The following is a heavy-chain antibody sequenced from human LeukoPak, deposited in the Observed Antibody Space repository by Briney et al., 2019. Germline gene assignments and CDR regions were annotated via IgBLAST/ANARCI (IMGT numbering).Heavy chain of an antibody. V-gene: IGHV1-18*01. CDR3: ARGIQLHDAFDI. CDR2: ISAYNGDT. J-gene: IGHJ3*02. CDR1: GYTFSKEA. D-gene: IGHD5-18*01. Sequence: GASIKVSCKASGYTFSKEAISWVRQTPGQGLEWLGWISAYNGDTYYAGKFQGRVTITADKSTSTAYMELSSLRSEDTAVYYCARGIQLHDAFDIWGQGTMVTVSS.